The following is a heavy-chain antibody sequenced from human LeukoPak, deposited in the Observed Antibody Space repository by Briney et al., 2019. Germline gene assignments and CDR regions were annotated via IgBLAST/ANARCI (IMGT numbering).Heavy chain of an antibody. CDR1: GYTFTSHH. J-gene: IGHJ4*02. D-gene: IGHD3-22*01. CDR3: ARVKTMIIVVSLFDY. CDR2: INPSGGST. V-gene: IGHV1-46*01. Sequence: GASVKVSCKASGYTFTSHHMHWVRQAPGQGLEWMGIINPSGGSTNYAQQFQGRLTMTRDTSISTAYMELSRLRSDDTAVYYCARVKTMIIVVSLFDYWGQGTLVTVSS.